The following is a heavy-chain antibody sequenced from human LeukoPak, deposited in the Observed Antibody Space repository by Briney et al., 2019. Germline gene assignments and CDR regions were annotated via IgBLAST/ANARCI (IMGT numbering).Heavy chain of an antibody. J-gene: IGHJ4*02. CDR3: AKDLDGFGELLSLNY. CDR2: MNPNSGNT. V-gene: IGHV1-8*01. CDR1: GYTFTSYD. Sequence: GASVKVSCKASGYTFTSYDINWVRQATGQGLEWMGWMNPNSGNTGYAQKFQGRVTMTRNTSISTAYMELSSLRSEDTAVYYCAKDLDGFGELLSLNYWGQGTLVTVSS. D-gene: IGHD3-10*01.